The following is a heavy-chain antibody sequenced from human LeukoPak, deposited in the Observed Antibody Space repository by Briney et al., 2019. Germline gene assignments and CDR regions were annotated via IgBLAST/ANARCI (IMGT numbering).Heavy chain of an antibody. Sequence: GTSLRLSCAATGFTFSNYYMSWVRQAPGKGLEWVSYISSSSSSIYYADSVKGRFTISRDNAKNSLYLQMNSLRAEDTAVYYCARYKSLYGDYAIFDYWGQGTLVTVSS. J-gene: IGHJ4*02. V-gene: IGHV3-11*04. CDR2: ISSSSSSI. CDR1: GFTFSNYY. D-gene: IGHD4-17*01. CDR3: ARYKSLYGDYAIFDY.